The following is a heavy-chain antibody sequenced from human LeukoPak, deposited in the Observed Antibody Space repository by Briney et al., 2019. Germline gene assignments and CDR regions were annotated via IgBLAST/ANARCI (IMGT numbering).Heavy chain of an antibody. Sequence: GGSLRLSCAASGFTFSNAWMSWVRQAPGKGLERVGRIKSKTDGGTTDYAAPVKGRFTISRDDSKNTLYLQMNSLKTEDTAVYYCTTEVWQWELLIYAFDIWGQGTMVTVSS. CDR1: GFTFSNAW. J-gene: IGHJ3*02. D-gene: IGHD1-26*01. CDR3: TTEVWQWELLIYAFDI. CDR2: IKSKTDGGTT. V-gene: IGHV3-15*01.